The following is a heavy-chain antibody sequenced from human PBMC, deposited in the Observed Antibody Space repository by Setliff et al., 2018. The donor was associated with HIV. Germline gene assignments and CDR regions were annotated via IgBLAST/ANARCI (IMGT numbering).Heavy chain of an antibody. CDR1: GYTFTAYG. Sequence: ASVKVSCKPSGYTFTAYGLSWVRQAPGQGLEWMGWISTYSDETRYAQTLQGRVTMTTDTYTSTAYMELRRLTFDDTAVYYCARDVEHMMDVWGQGTTVTV. J-gene: IGHJ6*02. CDR3: ARDVEHMMDV. V-gene: IGHV1-18*01. CDR2: ISTYSDET.